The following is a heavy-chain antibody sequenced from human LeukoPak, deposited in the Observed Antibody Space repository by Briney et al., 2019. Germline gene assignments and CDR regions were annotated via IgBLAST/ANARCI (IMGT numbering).Heavy chain of an antibody. D-gene: IGHD2-21*02. CDR2: IYYSGST. V-gene: IGHV4-59*01. CDR3: ARDGCGGGDCYFDY. CDR1: GGSISSYY. Sequence: SETLSLTCTVSGGSISSYYWSWIRQPPGKGLEWIGYIYYSGSTNYNPSLKSRVTISVDTSKNQFSLKLSSVTAADTAVYYGARDGCGGGDCYFDYWGQGTLVTVSS. J-gene: IGHJ4*02.